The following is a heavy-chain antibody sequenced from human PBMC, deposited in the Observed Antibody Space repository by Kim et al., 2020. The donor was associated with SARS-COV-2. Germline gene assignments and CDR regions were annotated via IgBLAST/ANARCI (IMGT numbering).Heavy chain of an antibody. CDR2: EK. CDR3: ARRSNVAFDI. J-gene: IGHJ3*02. V-gene: IGHV3-7*03. Sequence: EKYYVDSVKGRFTISRDNAKNSLYLQMNSLRADDTAVYYCARRSNVAFDIWGQGTMVTVSS.